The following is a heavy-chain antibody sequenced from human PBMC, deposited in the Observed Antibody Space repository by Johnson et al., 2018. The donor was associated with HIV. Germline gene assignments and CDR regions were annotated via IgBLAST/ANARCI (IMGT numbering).Heavy chain of an antibody. D-gene: IGHD6-6*01. J-gene: IGHJ3*02. V-gene: IGHV3-7*05. CDR1: GFTFSSYW. Sequence: VQLVESGGGLVQPGGSLRLSCAASGFTFSSYWMSWVRQAPGKGLEWVANITQDGSEKYYVDSVKGRFTISRDNAKNSLYLQMNSLRAEDTAVYYCASLVGSSSGEAFDIWGQGTMVTVSS. CDR3: ASLVGSSSGEAFDI. CDR2: ITQDGSEK.